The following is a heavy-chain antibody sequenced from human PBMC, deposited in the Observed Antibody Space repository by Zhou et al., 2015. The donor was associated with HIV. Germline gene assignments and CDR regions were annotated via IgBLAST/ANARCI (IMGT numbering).Heavy chain of an antibody. J-gene: IGHJ6*02. CDR2: IIPIFGTA. CDR3: AREWGDGYKWAYYYGMDV. CDR1: GGTFSSYA. D-gene: IGHD5-24*01. V-gene: IGHV1-69*01. Sequence: QVQLVQSGAEVKKPGSSVKVSCKASGGTFSSYAISWVRQAPGQGLEWMGGIIPIFGTANYAQKFQGRVTITADESTSTAYMELSSLRSEDTAVYYCAREWGDGYKWAYYYGMDVWGQGTTVTVSS.